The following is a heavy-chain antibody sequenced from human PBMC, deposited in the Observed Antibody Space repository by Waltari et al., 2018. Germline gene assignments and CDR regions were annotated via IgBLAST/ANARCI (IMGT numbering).Heavy chain of an antibody. CDR1: GGSFSGYY. CDR2: INHSGST. Sequence: QVQLQQWGAGLLKPSETLSLTCAVYGGSFSGYYWSWIRQPPGKGLEWIGEINHSGSTNYNPSLKSRVTISVDTSKNQFSLKLSSVTAADTAVYYCARVRESSSAFEDWGQGTLVTVSS. CDR3: ARVRESSSAFED. D-gene: IGHD6-13*01. V-gene: IGHV4-34*01. J-gene: IGHJ4*02.